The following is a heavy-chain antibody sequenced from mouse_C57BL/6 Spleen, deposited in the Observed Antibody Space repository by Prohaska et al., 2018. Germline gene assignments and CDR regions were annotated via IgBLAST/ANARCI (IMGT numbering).Heavy chain of an antibody. D-gene: IGHD2-1*01. CDR2: INSDGSAI. CDR1: GFTFSGFW. V-gene: IGHV11-2*01. J-gene: IGHJ1*03. Sequence: EVQLLETGGGLVQPGGSRGLSCEGSGFTFSGFWMSWVRQTPGKTLEWIGGINSDGSAINYAPSIKDRFTIFRDNDKSTLYLQMSNVRSEDTATYFCMRYGNHWYFDVWGTGTTVTVSS. CDR3: MRYGNHWYFDV.